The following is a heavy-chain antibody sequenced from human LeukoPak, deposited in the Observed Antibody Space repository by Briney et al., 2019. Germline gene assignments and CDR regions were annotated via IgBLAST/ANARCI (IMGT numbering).Heavy chain of an antibody. Sequence: SETLSLTCTVSGGSISSHYWSWIRQPPGKGLEWIGDIYYSGSTHYNPSLKSRVTISVDTSKNQFSLKLRSVTAADTAVYYCARSNYYDSSGYRYYYYYYYMDVWGKGTTVTVPS. CDR1: GGSISSHY. J-gene: IGHJ6*03. D-gene: IGHD3-22*01. CDR3: ARSNYYDSSGYRYYYYYYYMDV. V-gene: IGHV4-59*11. CDR2: IYYSGST.